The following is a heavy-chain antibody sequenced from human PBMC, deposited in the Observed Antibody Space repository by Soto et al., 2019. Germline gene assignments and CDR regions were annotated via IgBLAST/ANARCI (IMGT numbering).Heavy chain of an antibody. J-gene: IGHJ3*02. CDR1: GGSISSYY. CDR2: IYYSGSA. Sequence: SETLSLTCTVSGGSISSYYWSWIRQPPGKGLEWIGYIYYSGSASYNPALKSRVTKSADTSKNQLSMKLSSVTAADTAVYYCARRYGGAFDIWGQGTMVTVSS. CDR3: ARRYGGAFDI. D-gene: IGHD3-10*01. V-gene: IGHV4-59*08.